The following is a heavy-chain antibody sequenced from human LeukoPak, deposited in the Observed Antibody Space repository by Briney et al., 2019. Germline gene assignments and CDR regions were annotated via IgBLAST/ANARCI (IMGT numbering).Heavy chain of an antibody. J-gene: IGHJ4*02. D-gene: IGHD3-22*01. V-gene: IGHV3-64*01. CDR1: GFTFSSYA. Sequence: GGSLRLSCAASGFTFSSYAMPWVRQAPGKGLEYVSAISSNGGSTYYANSVKGRFTISRDNSKNTLYLQMGSLRAEDMAVYYCARGRPWYYDSSGPREDYFDYWGRGTLVTVSS. CDR2: ISSNGGST. CDR3: ARGRPWYYDSSGPREDYFDY.